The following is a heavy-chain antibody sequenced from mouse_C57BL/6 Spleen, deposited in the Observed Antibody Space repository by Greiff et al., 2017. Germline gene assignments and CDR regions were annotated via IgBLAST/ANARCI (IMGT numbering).Heavy chain of an antibody. CDR1: GYTFTSYW. D-gene: IGHD1-1*01. Sequence: QVQLQQPGAELVRPGSSVKLSCKASGYTFTSYWMHWVKQRPIQGLEWIGNIDPSDSETHYNQKFKDKATCTVDKSSSTAYMQLSSLTSEDSAVYYCARILYYGSSYRYFDVWGTGTTVTVSS. CDR2: IDPSDSET. J-gene: IGHJ1*03. CDR3: ARILYYGSSYRYFDV. V-gene: IGHV1-52*01.